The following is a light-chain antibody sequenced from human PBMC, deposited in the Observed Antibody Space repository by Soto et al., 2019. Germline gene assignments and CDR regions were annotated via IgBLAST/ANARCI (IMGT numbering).Light chain of an antibody. CDR1: SSDVGGYNY. Sequence: QSALTQPPSASGSPGQSVTISCTGTSSDVGGYNYVSWYQQHPGKAPKLMIYEVSKRPSGVPDRFSGSKSGNTASLTVSGLQDEEEDDYYCSSYAGSNSSYVFGTGTKVTVL. J-gene: IGLJ1*01. CDR2: EVS. CDR3: SSYAGSNSSYV. V-gene: IGLV2-8*01.